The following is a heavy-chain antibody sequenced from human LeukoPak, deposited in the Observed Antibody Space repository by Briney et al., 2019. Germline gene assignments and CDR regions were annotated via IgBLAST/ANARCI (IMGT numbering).Heavy chain of an antibody. V-gene: IGHV1-18*01. Sequence: GASAKVSCKASGYTFTSYGISWVRQAPGQGLEWMGWISAYNGNTNYAQKLQGRVTMTTDTSTSTAYMELRSLRSDDTAVYYCAGVQATTYYDSWSGYYQNNWFDPWGQGTLVTVSS. CDR3: AGVQATTYYDSWSGYYQNNWFDP. D-gene: IGHD3-3*01. J-gene: IGHJ5*02. CDR1: GYTFTSYG. CDR2: ISAYNGNT.